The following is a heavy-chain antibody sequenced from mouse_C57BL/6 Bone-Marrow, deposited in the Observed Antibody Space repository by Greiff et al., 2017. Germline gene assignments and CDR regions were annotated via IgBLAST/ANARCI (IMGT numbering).Heavy chain of an antibody. CDR1: GYTFTSYG. CDR3: ARGCFYAMDY. D-gene: IGHD3-3*01. V-gene: IGHV1-81*01. J-gene: IGHJ4*01. CDR2: IYPRSGNT. Sequence: VQLQQSGAELARPGASVKLSCKASGYTFTSYGISWVKQRTGQGLEWIGEIYPRSGNTYYNEKFKGKATPTADKSSSTAYMELRSLTSEDSAVYFCARGCFYAMDYWGQGTSVTVSS.